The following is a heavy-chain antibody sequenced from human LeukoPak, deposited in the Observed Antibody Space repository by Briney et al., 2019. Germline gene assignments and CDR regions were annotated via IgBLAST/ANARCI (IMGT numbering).Heavy chain of an antibody. Sequence: PSETLSLTCTVSGGSISSSSYYWGWIRQPPGKGLEWIGSIYYSGSTYYNPSLKSRVTISVDTSKNQFSLKLSSVTAADTAVYYCARERVVVAATDYFDYWGQGTLVTVSS. CDR3: ARERVVVAATDYFDY. D-gene: IGHD2-15*01. CDR1: GGSISSSSYY. J-gene: IGHJ4*02. V-gene: IGHV4-39*07. CDR2: IYYSGST.